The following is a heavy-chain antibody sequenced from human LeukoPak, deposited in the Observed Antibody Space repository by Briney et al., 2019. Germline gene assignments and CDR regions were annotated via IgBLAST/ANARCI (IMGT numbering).Heavy chain of an antibody. V-gene: IGHV4-34*01. CDR1: GGSFSGYY. D-gene: IGHD2-2*01. CDR3: AREIKGGYCSSTSCYAPPYYYYYMDV. CDR2: INHRGST. Sequence: ASETLSLTCAVYGGSFSGYYWSWIRQPPGKGLEWIGEINHRGSTTYNPSLKSRVTIAVDTSKNQVSVKLSSVTAADTAVYYCAREIKGGYCSSTSCYAPPYYYYYMDVWGKGTTVTVSS. J-gene: IGHJ6*03.